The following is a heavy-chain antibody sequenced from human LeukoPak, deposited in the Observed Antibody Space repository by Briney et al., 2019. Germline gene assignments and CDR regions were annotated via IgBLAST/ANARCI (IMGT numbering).Heavy chain of an antibody. CDR3: ARHREMDSYEAFDM. J-gene: IGHJ3*02. Sequence: PSETLSLTCTVSGGSISSGGYYWSWIRQHPGKGLEWIGYIYYSGSTYYNPSLKSRVTISIDTSNNQLSLKLSSVTAADTAVYYCARHREMDSYEAFDMWGQGTMVTVSS. V-gene: IGHV4-31*03. D-gene: IGHD5-24*01. CDR2: IYYSGST. CDR1: GGSISSGGYY.